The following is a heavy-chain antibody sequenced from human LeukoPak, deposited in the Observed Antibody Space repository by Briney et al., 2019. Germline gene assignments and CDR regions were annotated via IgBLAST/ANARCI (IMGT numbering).Heavy chain of an antibody. CDR2: INHSGST. V-gene: IGHV4-34*01. CDR1: GGSFSGYY. CDR3: ARTDYYYYYYMDV. J-gene: IGHJ6*03. Sequence: SETLSLTCAVYGGSFSGYYWSWIRQPPGKGLEWIGEINHSGSTNYNPSLKSRVTISVDTSKNQFSLKLSSVTAADTAVYYCARTDYYYYYYMDVWGKGTTVTISS.